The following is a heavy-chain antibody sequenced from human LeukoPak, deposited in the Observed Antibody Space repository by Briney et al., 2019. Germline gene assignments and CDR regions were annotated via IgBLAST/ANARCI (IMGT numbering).Heavy chain of an antibody. CDR1: GGAISSGDYY. D-gene: IGHD3-22*01. J-gene: IGHJ4*02. Sequence: PLQTLSLTCTVSGGAISSGDYYWSWIRQPPGNGLEWIGYIYYSGSTYYNPSIKSRVTISVDTTKNQFSLKLSSATAAYSAVYYGDRGGYDRSGYLDYWGQGTLVTVSS. CDR3: DRGGYDRSGYLDY. V-gene: IGHV4-30-4*01. CDR2: IYYSGST.